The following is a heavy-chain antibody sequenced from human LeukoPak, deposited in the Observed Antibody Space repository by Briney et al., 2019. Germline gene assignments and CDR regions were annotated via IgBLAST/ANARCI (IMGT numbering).Heavy chain of an antibody. CDR3: ARDRVTMVRGVNYYFDY. D-gene: IGHD3-10*01. Sequence: PGGPLRLSCAASGFTFSSYWMIWVRQAPRKGLAWVANINQDGSEKYYVDSAKGRFTISRDNAKNSLYLQMNSLRAEDTAVYYCARDRVTMVRGVNYYFDYWGQGTLVTVSS. J-gene: IGHJ4*02. CDR1: GFTFSSYW. V-gene: IGHV3-7*05. CDR2: INQDGSEK.